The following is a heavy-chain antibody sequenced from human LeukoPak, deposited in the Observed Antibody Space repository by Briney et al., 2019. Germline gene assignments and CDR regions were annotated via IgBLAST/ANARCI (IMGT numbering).Heavy chain of an antibody. J-gene: IGHJ4*02. V-gene: IGHV1-8*01. D-gene: IGHD3-3*01. CDR2: MNPNSGNT. CDR1: GYTFTSYD. CDR3: ARSITIFGVVIFKY. Sequence: ASVKVSCKASGYTFTSYDINWVRQATGQGLEWMGWMNPNSGNTGYAQKFQGSVTMTRNTSISTAYMELSSLRSEDTAVYYCARSITIFGVVIFKYWGQGALVTVSS.